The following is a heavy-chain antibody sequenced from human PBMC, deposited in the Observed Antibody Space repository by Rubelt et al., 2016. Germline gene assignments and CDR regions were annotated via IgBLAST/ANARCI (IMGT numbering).Heavy chain of an antibody. CDR3: ARGQGSGWYFFDY. CDR2: LYSGGTT. D-gene: IGHD6-19*01. Sequence: EVQLVESGGGLIQPGGSLRLSCAVSGFTVSSSYMSWVRQAPGKGLEWVSVLYSGGTTYYADSVKGRFTISRDNSKNTRYLQMNSLIAADTAIYYCARGQGSGWYFFDYWGQGTLVTVSS. CDR1: GFTVSSSY. V-gene: IGHV3-53*01. J-gene: IGHJ4*02.